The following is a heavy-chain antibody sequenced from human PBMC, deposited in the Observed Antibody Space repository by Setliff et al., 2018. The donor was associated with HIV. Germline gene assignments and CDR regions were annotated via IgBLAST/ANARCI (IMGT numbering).Heavy chain of an antibody. D-gene: IGHD3-9*01. CDR1: GFTLSSYA. V-gene: IGHV3-23*01. CDR2: ISGGGDRT. J-gene: IGHJ4*02. Sequence: PGGSLRLSCAASGFTLSSYAMTWVRQAPGKGLEWVSAISGGGDRTYHADSVRGRFTISRDNSKNSLYLQMNSLRAEDTAVYYCAKNDILTGYYKGVDYWGQGTLVTVSS. CDR3: AKNDILTGYYKGVDY.